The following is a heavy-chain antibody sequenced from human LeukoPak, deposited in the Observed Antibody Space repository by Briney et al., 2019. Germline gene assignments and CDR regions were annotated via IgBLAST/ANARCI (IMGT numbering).Heavy chain of an antibody. D-gene: IGHD3-22*01. J-gene: IGHJ4*02. V-gene: IGHV3-21*01. Sequence: GGSLRLSCAASVYTFSSFSMKWVRAAPGGGRECVSYISRSRSLLHCADSVKGQYTTSSDNAKNSLYLQKNSLKAEDTAVYFCARVHYDSSGYFYGTDYFDYWGQGTLVTVSS. CDR2: ISRSRSLL. CDR1: VYTFSSFS. CDR3: ARVHYDSSGYFYGTDYFDY.